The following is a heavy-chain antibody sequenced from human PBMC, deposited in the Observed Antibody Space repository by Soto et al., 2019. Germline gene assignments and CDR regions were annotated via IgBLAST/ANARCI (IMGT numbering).Heavy chain of an antibody. CDR1: GGSFSGYY. V-gene: IGHV4-34*01. Sequence: PSETLSLTCAVYGGSFSGYYWSWIRQPPGKGLEWIGEINHSGSTNYNPSLKSRVTISVDTSKNQFSLKLSSVTAADTAVYYCARGVVVGATGAFDIWGQGTMVTV. J-gene: IGHJ3*02. D-gene: IGHD1-26*01. CDR3: ARGVVVGATGAFDI. CDR2: INHSGST.